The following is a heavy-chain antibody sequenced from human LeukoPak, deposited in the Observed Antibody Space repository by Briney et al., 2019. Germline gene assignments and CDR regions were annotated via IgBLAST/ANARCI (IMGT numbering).Heavy chain of an antibody. J-gene: IGHJ1*01. V-gene: IGHV3-30-3*01. CDR2: ISYDGSNK. CDR3: ASYYDSSGYYIRPFQH. D-gene: IGHD3-22*01. CDR1: GFTFSSYA. Sequence: GGSLRLSCAASGFTFSSYAMHWVRQAPGKGLERVAVISYDGSNKYYADSVKGRFTISRDNSKNTLYLQMNSLRAEDTAVYYCASYYDSSGYYIRPFQHWGQGTLVTVSS.